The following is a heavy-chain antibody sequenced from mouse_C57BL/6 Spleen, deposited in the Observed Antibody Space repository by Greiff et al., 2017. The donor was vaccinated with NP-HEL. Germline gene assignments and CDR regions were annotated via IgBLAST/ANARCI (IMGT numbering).Heavy chain of an antibody. CDR1: GYAFSSSW. V-gene: IGHV1-82*01. CDR2: IYPGDGDT. J-gene: IGHJ2*01. Sequence: VQGVESGPELVKPGASVKISCKASGYAFSSSWMNWVKQRPGKGLEWIGRIYPGDGDTNYNGKFKGKATLTADKSSSTAYMQLSSLTSEDSAVYFCASTVVRFDYWGQGTTLTVSS. CDR3: ASTVVRFDY. D-gene: IGHD1-1*01.